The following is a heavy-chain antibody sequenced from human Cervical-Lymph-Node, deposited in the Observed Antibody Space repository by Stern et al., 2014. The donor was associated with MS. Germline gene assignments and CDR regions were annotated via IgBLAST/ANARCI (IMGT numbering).Heavy chain of an antibody. D-gene: IGHD1-1*01. CDR3: ARNRYPTTWFDS. CDR2: IYHSGTT. Sequence: MQLEESGPGLVKPSETLSLTCRVSGGSLTGYYCSWIRQSAGKGLEWIGSIYHSGTTQSHPSLKRRLTMSVDTSNNQFSLKLNSVTTEDTAVYYCARNRYPTTWFDSWGQGTLVIVSS. V-gene: IGHV4-4*09. J-gene: IGHJ5*01. CDR1: GGSLTGYY.